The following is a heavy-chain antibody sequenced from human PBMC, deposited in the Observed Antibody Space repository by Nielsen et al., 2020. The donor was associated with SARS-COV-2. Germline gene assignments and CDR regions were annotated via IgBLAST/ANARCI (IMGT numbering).Heavy chain of an antibody. J-gene: IGHJ6*02. CDR2: ISSSSSYI. Sequence: WIRQPPGKGLEWVSSISSSSSYIYYADSVKGRFTISRDNSKNTLYLQMNSLRAEDTAVYYCAKGGINWVAAGDYYYGMDVWGQGTTVTVSS. CDR3: AKGGINWVAAGDYYYGMDV. D-gene: IGHD6-13*01. V-gene: IGHV3-21*04.